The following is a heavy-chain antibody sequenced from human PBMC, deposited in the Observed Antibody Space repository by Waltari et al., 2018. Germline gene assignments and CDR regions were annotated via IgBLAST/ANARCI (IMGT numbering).Heavy chain of an antibody. CDR1: GFTFSSYW. CDR3: ARTAVPLYYYYMDV. J-gene: IGHJ6*03. CDR2: IKQDGSEK. D-gene: IGHD6-19*01. V-gene: IGHV3-7*01. Sequence: EVQLVESGGGLVQPGGSLRLSCAASGFTFSSYWMSWVRQAPGKGLEWVANIKQDGSEKYYVDSVKGRFTISRDNAKNSLYLQMNSLRAEDTAVYYGARTAVPLYYYYMDVWGKGTTVTVSS.